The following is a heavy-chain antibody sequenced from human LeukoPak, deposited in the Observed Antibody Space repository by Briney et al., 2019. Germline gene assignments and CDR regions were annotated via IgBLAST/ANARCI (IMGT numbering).Heavy chain of an antibody. CDR1: GFTFSTYA. J-gene: IGHJ4*02. V-gene: IGHV3-23*01. CDR3: AKGSSPSRPYYFDY. Sequence: GGSLRLSCTASGFTFSTYAMSWVRQAPGKGLEWFSAITGGGDDTYYADSVKGRFTISRDNSKNTLYLQMNSLRVEDTAVYYCAKGSSPSRPYYFDYWGQGALVTVSS. D-gene: IGHD6-6*01. CDR2: ITGGGDDT.